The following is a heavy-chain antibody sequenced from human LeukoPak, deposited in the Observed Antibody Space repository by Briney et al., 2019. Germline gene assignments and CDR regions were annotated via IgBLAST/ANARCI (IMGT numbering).Heavy chain of an antibody. J-gene: IGHJ4*02. Sequence: GRSLRLSCAASGFTFDDYAMHWVRQAPGKGLEWVSGTSWNSGSIGYADSVKGRFTISRDNAKNSLYLQMNSLRAEDTALYYCAKDSYYYDSSGYYGNFDYWGQGTLVTVSS. CDR1: GFTFDDYA. D-gene: IGHD3-22*01. CDR3: AKDSYYYDSSGYYGNFDY. V-gene: IGHV3-9*01. CDR2: TSWNSGSI.